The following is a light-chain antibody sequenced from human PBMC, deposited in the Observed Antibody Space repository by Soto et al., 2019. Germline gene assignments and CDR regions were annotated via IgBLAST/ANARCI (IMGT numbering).Light chain of an antibody. CDR2: DAS. Sequence: QLTQTPSSLSASVGDRVTITCQASQDISNYLNWFQQKPGKAPKLVIYDASNLETGVPSRFSGSGSGTDFTFTISSLQPEDIATNYLPSYHNIASTFGQGSKVDIK. CDR3: PSYHNIAST. CDR1: QDISNY. V-gene: IGKV1-33*01. J-gene: IGKJ1*01.